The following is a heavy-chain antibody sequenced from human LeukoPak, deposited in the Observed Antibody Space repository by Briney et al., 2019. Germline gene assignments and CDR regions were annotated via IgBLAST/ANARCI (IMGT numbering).Heavy chain of an antibody. CDR2: MNPNSGNT. CDR1: GYTFTNYD. J-gene: IGHJ4*02. CDR3: ARWWGSMVRGPYYFDY. D-gene: IGHD3-10*01. Sequence: ASVKVSCKASGYTFTNYDINWVRQATGQGLEWMGYMNPNSGNTGYAQKFQDRVTITSDTSISTAYMELSSLRSDDTAVYYCARWWGSMVRGPYYFDYWGQGTLVTVSS. V-gene: IGHV1-8*03.